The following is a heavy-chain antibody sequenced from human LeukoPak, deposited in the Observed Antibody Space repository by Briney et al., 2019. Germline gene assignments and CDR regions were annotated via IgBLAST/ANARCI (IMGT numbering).Heavy chain of an antibody. V-gene: IGHV3-30-3*01. CDR1: GFTFSSYA. Sequence: GRSLRLSCAASGFTFSSYAMHWVRQAPGKGLEWVAVISYDGSNKYYADSVKGRFTISRDNSKNTLYLQMNSLRAEDTAVYYCARDACRADIVVVPAAPCYYYGMDVWGQGTTVTVSS. J-gene: IGHJ6*02. CDR3: ARDACRADIVVVPAAPCYYYGMDV. CDR2: ISYDGSNK. D-gene: IGHD2-2*01.